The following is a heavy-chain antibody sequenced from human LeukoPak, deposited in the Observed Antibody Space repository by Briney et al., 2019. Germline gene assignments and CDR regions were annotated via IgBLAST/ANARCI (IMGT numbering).Heavy chain of an antibody. J-gene: IGHJ4*02. CDR2: ISGSGSST. CDR1: GFTFSSYA. Sequence: PGGSLRLSCAASGFTFSSYAMTWVRQAPRKGLEWVSGISGSGSSTYYADSVKGRFTISRDNSKNTLYLKMNSLRAEDTAIYYCAKDAAYSDYDYFDFWGQGNLVTVSS. V-gene: IGHV3-23*01. D-gene: IGHD5-12*01. CDR3: AKDAAYSDYDYFDF.